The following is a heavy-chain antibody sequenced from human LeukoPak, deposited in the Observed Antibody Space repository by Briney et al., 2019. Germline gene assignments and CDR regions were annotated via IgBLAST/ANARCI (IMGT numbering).Heavy chain of an antibody. CDR3: ARGRSGLAAAGTYDF. Sequence: GASVKVSCKASGYTFISSDINWVRQATGQGPEWMGWINPKSGRAGYAKKFQARLSLTMSTSITTAYMELSSLRFDDTAVYYCARGRSGLAAAGTYDFWGQGTLITVSS. D-gene: IGHD6-13*01. J-gene: IGHJ4*02. V-gene: IGHV1-8*01. CDR2: INPKSGRA. CDR1: GYTFISSD.